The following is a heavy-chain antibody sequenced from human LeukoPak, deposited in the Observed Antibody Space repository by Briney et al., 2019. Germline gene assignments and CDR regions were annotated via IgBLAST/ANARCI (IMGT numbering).Heavy chain of an antibody. CDR3: ASELLLDDYYGMDV. Sequence: GGSLRLSCAASGFTFSDYYMSWIRQAPGKGLGWVSYISSSSSYTNYADSVKGRFTISRDNAKNSLYLQMNSLRAEDTAVYYCASELLLDDYYGMDVWGKGTTVTVSS. D-gene: IGHD2-15*01. CDR1: GFTFSDYY. J-gene: IGHJ6*04. CDR2: ISSSSSYT. V-gene: IGHV3-11*06.